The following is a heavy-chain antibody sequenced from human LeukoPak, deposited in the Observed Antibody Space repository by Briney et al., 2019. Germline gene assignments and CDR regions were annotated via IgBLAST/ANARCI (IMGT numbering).Heavy chain of an antibody. CDR2: TYYRSKWYN. Sequence: SQTLSLTCAISGDSVSRNSATWNWIRQSPARGLEWLGRTYYRSKWYNDYAVSVKSRITINPDTSKNQFSLQLNSVTPEDTAVYYCARHDTGPGYSRFDPWGQGTLVTVSS. D-gene: IGHD3-22*01. CDR1: GDSVSRNSAT. J-gene: IGHJ5*02. CDR3: ARHDTGPGYSRFDP. V-gene: IGHV6-1*01.